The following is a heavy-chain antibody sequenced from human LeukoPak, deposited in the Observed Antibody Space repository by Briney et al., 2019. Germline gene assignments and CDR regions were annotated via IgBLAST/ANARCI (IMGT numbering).Heavy chain of an antibody. J-gene: IGHJ4*02. V-gene: IGHV4-28*05. D-gene: IGHD3-22*01. CDR3: ARKKDSSGYYE. Sequence: SDTLSLTCAVSGYSISSNNWWVWIRQSPGKGLEWIGYIYYTGRIHYNPSLKSRVTLSLDTSNNQFSLKLTSATAVDTAVYYCARKKDSSGYYEWGQGTLVTVSS. CDR2: IYYTGRI. CDR1: GYSISSNNW.